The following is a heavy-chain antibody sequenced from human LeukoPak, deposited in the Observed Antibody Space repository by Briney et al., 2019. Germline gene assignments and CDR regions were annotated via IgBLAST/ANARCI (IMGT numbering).Heavy chain of an antibody. D-gene: IGHD1-26*01. V-gene: IGHV3-23*01. CDR3: AKALLGLIVEATGVDY. CDR1: GFTFSSYA. J-gene: IGHJ4*02. CDR2: ISGSGGST. Sequence: GGSLRLSCAASGFTFSSYAMSWVRQAPGKGLEWVSAISGSGGSTYYADSVKGRFTISRDNSKNTPYLQMNSLGAEDTAVYYCAKALLGLIVEATGVDYWGQGTLVTVSS.